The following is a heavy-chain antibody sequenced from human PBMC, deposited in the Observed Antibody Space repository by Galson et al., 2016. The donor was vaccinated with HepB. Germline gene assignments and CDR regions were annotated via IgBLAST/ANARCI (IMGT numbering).Heavy chain of an antibody. J-gene: IGHJ3*02. CDR2: IKQDGTQK. Sequence: SLRLSCAASGFTFSNYWMSWVRQAPGEGLEWLVNIKQDGTQKDYVDSVKGRFTISRDNAKNSLYLQMKSLRVEDTAVYYCAREGKGGFDIWGQGTMVTVSS. V-gene: IGHV3-7*01. CDR3: AREGKGGFDI. CDR1: GFTFSNYW. D-gene: IGHD2-15*01.